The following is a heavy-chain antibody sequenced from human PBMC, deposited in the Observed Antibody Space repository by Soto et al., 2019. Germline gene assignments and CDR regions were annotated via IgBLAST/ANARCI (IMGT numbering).Heavy chain of an antibody. Sequence: QVQLVQSGAEVKKPGSSVKVSCKASGDAFTNYIFDWVRQAPGQGLEWMGGLIPMFGTPKYAQTFQDRVTISADVSTGTAYLELTSLRFDDTAVYYCARGREQPPVGLYFDSWGEGTRVTVSS. D-gene: IGHD1-26*01. CDR2: LIPMFGTP. CDR3: ARGREQPPVGLYFDS. V-gene: IGHV1-69*01. J-gene: IGHJ4*02. CDR1: GDAFTNYI.